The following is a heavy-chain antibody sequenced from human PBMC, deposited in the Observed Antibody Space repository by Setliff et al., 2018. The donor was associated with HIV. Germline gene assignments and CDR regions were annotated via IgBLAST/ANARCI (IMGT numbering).Heavy chain of an antibody. V-gene: IGHV4-39*07. D-gene: IGHD2-15*01. CDR3: ARGRRRASIAVGLDY. CDR2: IHYGGFF. CDR1: GGSFRSSRYY. Sequence: PSETLSLTCTVSGGSFRSSRYYWGWIRQPPGKGLEWIGNIHYGGFFWYSPSLKSRVTISIDTVKKQCSLRLTSVTAADTAVYYCARGRRRASIAVGLDYWGQGTLVTVSS. J-gene: IGHJ4*02.